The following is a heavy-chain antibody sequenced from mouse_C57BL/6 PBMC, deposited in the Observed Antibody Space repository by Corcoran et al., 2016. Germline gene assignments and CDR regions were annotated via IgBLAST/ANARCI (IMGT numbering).Heavy chain of an antibody. CDR1: GYTFTTYG. Sequence: QIQLVQSGPELKKPGETVKISCKASGYTFTTYGMSWVKQAPGKGLKWMGWINTYSGVPTYADDFKGRFAFSLETSASTAYLQINNLKNEDTATYFCARRYSKNPHYFDYWGQGTTLTVSS. V-gene: IGHV9-3*01. D-gene: IGHD2-5*01. CDR3: ARRYSKNPHYFDY. CDR2: INTYSGVP. J-gene: IGHJ2*01.